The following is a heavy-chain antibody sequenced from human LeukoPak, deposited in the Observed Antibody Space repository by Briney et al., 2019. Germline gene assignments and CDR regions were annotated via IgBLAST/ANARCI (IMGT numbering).Heavy chain of an antibody. D-gene: IGHD3-22*01. CDR2: IKSDGSST. Sequence: GGSLRLSCAASGFTFSGYGMHWVRQAPGKGLVWVSRIKSDGSSTTYADSVKGRFTISRDNAKNTLYLQMSSLRAEDTAMYYCARDDLYYDTGDYYYASYFQHWGQGTLVTVSS. CDR3: ARDDLYYDTGDYYYASYFQH. V-gene: IGHV3-74*01. CDR1: GFTFSGYG. J-gene: IGHJ1*01.